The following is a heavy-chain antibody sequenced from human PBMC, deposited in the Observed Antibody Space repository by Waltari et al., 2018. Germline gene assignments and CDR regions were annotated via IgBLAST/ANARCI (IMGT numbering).Heavy chain of an antibody. CDR2: ISAYNGNT. CDR3: ARHPYYYDSSGYYCDY. D-gene: IGHD3-22*01. V-gene: IGHV1-18*01. Sequence: VQLVQSGAEVQTPGASVKVSCKASGYTCTSYGISWVRQAPGQGLEWMGWISAYNGNTNYAQKLQGRVTMTTDTSTSTAYMELRSLRSDDTAVYYCARHPYYYDSSGYYCDYWGQGTLVTVSS. J-gene: IGHJ4*02. CDR1: GYTCTSYG.